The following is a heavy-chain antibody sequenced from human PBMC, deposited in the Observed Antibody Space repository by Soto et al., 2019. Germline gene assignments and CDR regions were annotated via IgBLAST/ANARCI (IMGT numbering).Heavy chain of an antibody. CDR1: GFTFSSYS. Sequence: GGSLRLSCAASGFTFSSYSMNWVRQAPGKGLEWVSSISSSSSYIYYADSVKGRFTISRDNAKNSLYLQMNSLRAEDTAVYYCAREPYQDRYCSSTSCKNWFDPWGQGTLVTVSS. V-gene: IGHV3-21*01. J-gene: IGHJ5*02. CDR3: AREPYQDRYCSSTSCKNWFDP. D-gene: IGHD2-2*01. CDR2: ISSSSSYI.